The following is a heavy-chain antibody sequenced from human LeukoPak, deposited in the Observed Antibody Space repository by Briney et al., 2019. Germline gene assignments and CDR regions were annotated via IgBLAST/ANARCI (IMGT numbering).Heavy chain of an antibody. CDR3: AKYPLRDGYNSFDY. D-gene: IGHD5-24*01. J-gene: IGHJ4*02. Sequence: GGSLRLSCAASGFTFSNYAMSWVRQAPGKGLEWVSAISGSGGSTYYADSVKGRFTISRDNSKNTLYLQMNSLRAEDTAVYYCAKYPLRDGYNSFDYWGQGTLVTVSS. CDR2: ISGSGGST. CDR1: GFTFSNYA. V-gene: IGHV3-23*01.